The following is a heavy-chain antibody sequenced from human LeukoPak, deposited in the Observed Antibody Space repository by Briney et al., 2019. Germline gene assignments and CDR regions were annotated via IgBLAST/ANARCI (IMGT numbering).Heavy chain of an antibody. CDR3: ARGPRYCSSTSCSDFFDS. Sequence: PGGSLRLSCAASGFTFSRNSMNWVRQAPGKGLEWVSVIYTGGATYYANSVKGRFTISRDNSKNTLSLQMNNLGAEDSAVYYCARGPRYCSSTSCSDFFDSWGQGTLVTVSS. J-gene: IGHJ4*02. CDR1: GFTFSRNS. D-gene: IGHD2-2*01. V-gene: IGHV3-66*01. CDR2: IYTGGAT.